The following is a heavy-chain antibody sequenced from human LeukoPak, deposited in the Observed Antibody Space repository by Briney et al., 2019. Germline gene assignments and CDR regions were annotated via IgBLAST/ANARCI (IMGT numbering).Heavy chain of an antibody. J-gene: IGHJ4*02. Sequence: PGRSLRLSCAASGFTFSSYGMHWVRQAPGKGLEWVAVIWYDGSNKYYADSVKGRFTISRDNVRNSLYLQMNSLRAEDTLVYXCAXXXXXXSXXXXHXFDYWGQGTLVTVSS. CDR2: IWYDGSNK. D-gene: IGHD1-26*01. CDR3: AXXXXXXSXXXXHXFDY. CDR1: GFTFSSYG. V-gene: IGHV3-33*03.